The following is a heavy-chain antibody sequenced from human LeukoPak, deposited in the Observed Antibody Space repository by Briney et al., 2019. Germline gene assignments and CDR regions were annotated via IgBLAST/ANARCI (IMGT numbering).Heavy chain of an antibody. CDR1: GGSFSGYY. J-gene: IGHJ2*01. V-gene: IGHV4-34*01. CDR3: ASLESSGNWYFDL. Sequence: SETLSLTCAVYGGSFSGYYWSWIRQPPGKGLEWIGEINHSGSTNYNPSLKSRVTISADTSKNQFSLKLSSVTAADTAVYYCASLESSGNWYFDLWGRGTLVTVSS. CDR2: INHSGST.